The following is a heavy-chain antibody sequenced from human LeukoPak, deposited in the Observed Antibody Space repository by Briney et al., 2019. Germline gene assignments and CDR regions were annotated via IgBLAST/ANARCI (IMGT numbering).Heavy chain of an antibody. Sequence: GSLRLSCAASGFTFSNYGMTWVRQAPGRGLECVSSLKGRFTISRDNAKNSLYLQMNSLRAEDTAVYYCARGDGARSLDLWGQGTLVTVSS. CDR1: GFTFSNYG. D-gene: IGHD3-16*01. J-gene: IGHJ5*02. V-gene: IGHV3-21*01. CDR3: ARGDGARSLDL.